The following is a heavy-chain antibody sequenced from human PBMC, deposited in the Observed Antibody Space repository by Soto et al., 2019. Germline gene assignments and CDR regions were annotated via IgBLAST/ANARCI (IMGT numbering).Heavy chain of an antibody. D-gene: IGHD2-2*01. CDR3: TRGPYWDTSSCFLPNYFFAMDV. V-gene: IGHV3-23*01. J-gene: IGHJ6*02. CDR2: IGGRDGTI. Sequence: EVQLLESGGGLVQPGGSLRLSCAASGFTFNNFAMSWVRQAPGKGLEWVSYIGGRDGTILYADSVKGRFAISRDNSNNPLYLEANSLGAGDPAGYLCTRGPYWDTSSCFLPNYFFAMDVWGRGTTGNLPS. CDR1: GFTFNNFA.